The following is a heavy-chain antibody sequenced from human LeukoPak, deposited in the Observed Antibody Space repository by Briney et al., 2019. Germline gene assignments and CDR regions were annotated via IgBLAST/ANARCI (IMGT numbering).Heavy chain of an antibody. Sequence: GGSLRLSCAASGFTFSSYSMNWVRQAPGKGLEWVSYISSSSSTIYYADSVKGRFTISRDNAKNSLYLEVNSLRAEDTAVYYCAKDIDSGQQLAFDYWGQGTLVTVSS. D-gene: IGHD6-13*01. CDR3: AKDIDSGQQLAFDY. V-gene: IGHV3-48*01. CDR2: ISSSSSTI. CDR1: GFTFSSYS. J-gene: IGHJ4*02.